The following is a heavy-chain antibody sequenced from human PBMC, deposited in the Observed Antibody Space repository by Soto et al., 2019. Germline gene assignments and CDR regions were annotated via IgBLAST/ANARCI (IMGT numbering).Heavy chain of an antibody. CDR2: IYFNGAA. J-gene: IGHJ5*02. CDR1: GASINSHY. D-gene: IGHD5-18*01. CDR3: ATTQGYRYGLNRLDP. V-gene: IGHV4-59*11. Sequence: PSETLSLTCSVSGASINSHYWTWVRQTPAKGLEWIGYIYFNGAANYNPSLKSRVTMSVDTSKNQFSLRVTSVTAADTAVYYCATTQGYRYGLNRLDPWGQGTRGTVSS.